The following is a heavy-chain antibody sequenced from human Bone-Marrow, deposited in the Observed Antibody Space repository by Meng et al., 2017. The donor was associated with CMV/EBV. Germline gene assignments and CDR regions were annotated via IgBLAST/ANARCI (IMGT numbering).Heavy chain of an antibody. J-gene: IGHJ6*02. Sequence: ESLKISCAVYGGSFSGYYWSWIRQPPGKGLEWIGEINHSGSTNYNPSLKSRVTISVDTSKNQFSLKLSSVTAADTAVYYCARGGRGRNTIFGVVITRGNYYYGMDVWGQGTTVTVSS. CDR2: INHSGST. CDR3: ARGGRGRNTIFGVVITRGNYYYGMDV. CDR1: GGSFSGYY. D-gene: IGHD3-3*01. V-gene: IGHV4-34*01.